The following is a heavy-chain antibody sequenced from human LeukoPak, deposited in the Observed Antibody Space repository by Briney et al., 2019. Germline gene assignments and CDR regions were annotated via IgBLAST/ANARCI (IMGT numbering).Heavy chain of an antibody. J-gene: IGHJ6*02. CDR3: ARTSDGFSYYYGMDV. CDR1: GFTFSGSS. D-gene: IGHD5-24*01. CDR2: ISSGSSYI. V-gene: IGHV3-21*01. Sequence: PGGSLRLSCAASGFTFSGSSMNWVRQAPGKGLEWVSSISSGSSYIYYSDSVKGRFTISRDNAKNSLYLQMNSLRAEDTAVYYCARTSDGFSYYYGMDVWGQGTTVTVSS.